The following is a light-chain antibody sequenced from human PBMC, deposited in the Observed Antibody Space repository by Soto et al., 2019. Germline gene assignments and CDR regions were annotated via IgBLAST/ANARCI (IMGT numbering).Light chain of an antibody. CDR2: DTT. CDR3: LLAYSGGRV. J-gene: IGLJ2*01. CDR1: DGPVTSNHY. V-gene: IGLV7-46*01. Sequence: QTVVTQEPSLTVSPGGTVTLTCGSSDGPVTSNHYPYWYQQRPGQVPRTLICDTTNRQSWAPARFSGSLVGVKAALTLSGAQPEDEADYYCLLAYSGGRVFGGGTKVTVL.